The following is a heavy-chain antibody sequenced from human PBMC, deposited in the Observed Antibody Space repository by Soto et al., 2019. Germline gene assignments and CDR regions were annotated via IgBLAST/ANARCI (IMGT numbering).Heavy chain of an antibody. CDR3: ARQSKLDKSDS. J-gene: IGHJ4*02. CDR1: GGSVTSSAYY. Sequence: PSETLSLTCSVSGGSVTSSAYYWGWIRQPPGKGLDWIGTLYYSGRPFYNPSLKSRVTISVDTSKNQFSLNLSSVTAADTAIYYCARQSKLDKSDSWGQGSLVTVSS. CDR2: LYYSGRP. D-gene: IGHD1-7*01. V-gene: IGHV4-39*01.